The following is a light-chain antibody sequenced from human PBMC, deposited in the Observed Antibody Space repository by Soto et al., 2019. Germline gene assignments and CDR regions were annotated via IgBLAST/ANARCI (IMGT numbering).Light chain of an antibody. J-gene: IGKJ1*01. V-gene: IGKV3-20*01. CDR1: QSVSSSY. CDR2: GAS. Sequence: EIVLTQSPGTLSLSPGERATLSCRASQSVSSSYLAWYQQKPGQAPRHLIYGASSRATGIPDRFSVSGSGTDFTLIISRLGPGDFAVYYCQQYGSSPRTGGQETRDGIK. CDR3: QQYGSSPRT.